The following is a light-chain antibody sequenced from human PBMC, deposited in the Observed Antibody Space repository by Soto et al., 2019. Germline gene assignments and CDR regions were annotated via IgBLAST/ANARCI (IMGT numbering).Light chain of an antibody. CDR1: ECVSSTS. CDR2: DTS. CDR3: QQYASSTGT. V-gene: IGKV3-20*01. J-gene: IGKJ1*01. Sequence: EIVLTQSPGTLSLSPGERATLSCRASECVSSTSLAWYQQKPGQAPRLLMYDTSSRAAGIPDRFRGSGSGTDFTLTINRLEPEDFAVYYCQQYASSTGTFGQGTRVEIK.